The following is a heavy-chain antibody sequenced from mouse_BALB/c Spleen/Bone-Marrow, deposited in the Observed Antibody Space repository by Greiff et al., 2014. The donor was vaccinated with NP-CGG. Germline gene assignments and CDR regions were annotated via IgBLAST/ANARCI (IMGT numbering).Heavy chain of an antibody. V-gene: IGHV1-9*01. CDR3: ARLGIRSFAY. CDR1: GYRFNSYW. J-gene: IGHJ2*01. D-gene: IGHD3-1*01. Sequence: QVHVKQSGADLMKPGASVKISCKATGYRFNSYWLEWVKQRPGHGLEWIGEILPGSGSTNFNEKFKGKATFTAYTSSNTAYMQISSLTSEDSAACYCARLGIRSFAYWGQGTTLTVPS. CDR2: ILPGSGST.